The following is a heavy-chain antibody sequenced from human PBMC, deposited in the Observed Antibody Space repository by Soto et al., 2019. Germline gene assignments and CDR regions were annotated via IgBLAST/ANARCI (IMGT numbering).Heavy chain of an antibody. CDR3: ANQDRGSYFAY. CDR1: GFTFNKYG. CDR2: ISNDGSSE. Sequence: QVQLVESGGSVVQPGRSLRLSCAASGFTFNKYGMHWVRQAPGKGLEWVAAISNDGSSEYYADSVLGRFTISRDNPKNTLYLQLTSLKREDTAVYSWANQDRGSYFAYWGHGTLVTVSS. D-gene: IGHD3-16*01. V-gene: IGHV3-30*18. J-gene: IGHJ4*01.